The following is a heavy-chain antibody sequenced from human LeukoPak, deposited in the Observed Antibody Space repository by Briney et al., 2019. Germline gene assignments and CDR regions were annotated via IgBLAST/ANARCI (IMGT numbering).Heavy chain of an antibody. Sequence: ASVKVSCKASGYTFTGYYMHWARQAPGQGLEWMGRINPNSGGTNYAQKFQGRVTMTRDTSISTAYMELSRLRSDDTAVYYCARDLEWELLFDYWGQGTLVTVSS. J-gene: IGHJ4*02. D-gene: IGHD1-26*01. V-gene: IGHV1-2*06. CDR1: GYTFTGYY. CDR3: ARDLEWELLFDY. CDR2: INPNSGGT.